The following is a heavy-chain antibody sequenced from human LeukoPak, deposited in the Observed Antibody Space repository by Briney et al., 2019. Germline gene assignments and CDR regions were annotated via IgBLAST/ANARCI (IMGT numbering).Heavy chain of an antibody. J-gene: IGHJ4*02. CDR2: IYYSGST. CDR3: AGGYCSSTSCYGTLIAY. CDR1: GGSISSGSYY. D-gene: IGHD2-2*01. V-gene: IGHV4-61*10. Sequence: SETLSLTCTVSGGSISSGSYYWSWIRQPAGKGLEWIGYIYYSGSTNYNPSLKSRVTISVDTSKNQFSLKLSSVTAADTAVYYCAGGYCSSTSCYGTLIAYWGQGTLVTVSS.